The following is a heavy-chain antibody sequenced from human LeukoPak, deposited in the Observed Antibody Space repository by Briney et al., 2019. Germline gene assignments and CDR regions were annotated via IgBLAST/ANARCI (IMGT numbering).Heavy chain of an antibody. D-gene: IGHD6-6*01. V-gene: IGHV6-1*01. CDR3: ARDGSSSSFDY. CDR2: TYYRSKSYH. J-gene: IGHJ4*02. CDR1: GVSFSSDSAA. Sequence: SQTLSLTCAPSGVSFSSDSAAWPWLTQSPSTGLQSLGRTYYRSKSYHDYAISVKSRITINPDTSKNQFSLQLNSVTPEDTAVYYCARDGSSSSFDYWGQGTLVTVSS.